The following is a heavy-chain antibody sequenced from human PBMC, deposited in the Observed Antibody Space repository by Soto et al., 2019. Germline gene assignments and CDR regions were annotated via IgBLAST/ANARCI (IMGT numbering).Heavy chain of an antibody. CDR3: XXXXXXXYYYGMDV. CDR1: GGTFSSYA. J-gene: IGHJ6*02. V-gene: IGHV1-69*12. Sequence: QVQLVQSGAEVKKPGSSVKVSCKASGGTFSSYAISWVRQAPGQGLEWMGGIIPIFGTADYAQKFQGRVTITADESTSTAYMDLXXXXXXXXXXXXXXXXXXXXYYYGMDVWGQGTTVTV. CDR2: IIPIFGTA.